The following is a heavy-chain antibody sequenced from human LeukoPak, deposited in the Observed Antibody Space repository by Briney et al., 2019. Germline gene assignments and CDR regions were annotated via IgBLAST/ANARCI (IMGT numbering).Heavy chain of an antibody. V-gene: IGHV1-18*01. Sequence: ASVKVSCKASGYTFTSYAITWVRQAPGQGLEWMGWISVYNGHTNYAQKLQGRVTMTTDTSTSTAYMELRSLGSDDTAVYYCAIFTPYGSGSDVRIDAFDIWGQGTMVTVSS. D-gene: IGHD3-10*01. J-gene: IGHJ3*02. CDR3: AIFTPYGSGSDVRIDAFDI. CDR1: GYTFTSYA. CDR2: ISVYNGHT.